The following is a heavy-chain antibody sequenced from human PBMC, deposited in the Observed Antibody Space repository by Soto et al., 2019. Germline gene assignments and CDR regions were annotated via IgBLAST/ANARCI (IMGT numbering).Heavy chain of an antibody. J-gene: IGHJ4*02. V-gene: IGHV1-69*02. D-gene: IGHD6-13*01. CDR2: IIPILGIA. Sequence: QVQLVQSGAEVKKPGSSVKVSCKASGGTFSSYTISWVRQAPGQGLEWMGRIIPILGIANYAQKFQGRVTITADKSTSTAYMELSSLRAEDTAVYYCASYIAAAGTALHYWCQGTLVTVSS. CDR3: ASYIAAAGTALHY. CDR1: GGTFSSYT.